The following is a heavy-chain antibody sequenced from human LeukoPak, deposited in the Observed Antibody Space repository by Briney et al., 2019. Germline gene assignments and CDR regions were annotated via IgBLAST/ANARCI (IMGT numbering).Heavy chain of an antibody. CDR1: GFTFSSYA. Sequence: AGGSLRLSCAASGFTFSSYAMSWVRQAPGKGLEWVSAISGSGGSTYYADSVKGRFTISRDNSKNTLYLQMNSLRAEDTAVYYCARDWIAAAGTGGYWGQGTLVTVSS. D-gene: IGHD6-13*01. CDR2: ISGSGGST. CDR3: ARDWIAAAGTGGY. J-gene: IGHJ4*02. V-gene: IGHV3-23*01.